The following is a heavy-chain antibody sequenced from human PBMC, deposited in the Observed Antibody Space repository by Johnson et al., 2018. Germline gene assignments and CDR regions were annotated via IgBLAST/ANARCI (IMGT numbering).Heavy chain of an antibody. D-gene: IGHD3-3*01. J-gene: IGHJ6*03. CDR1: GFTFSSYG. Sequence: QVQLVQSGGGVVQPGRSLRLSCAASGFTFSSYGMHWVRQAPGKGLEWVAVISYDGSNKYYADSVKGRFTIYRDTSKNTLYLQMNSLRAEDTAVYYCSRDQFYDELVGLYTGNMAVCGKGPTVTISS. CDR2: ISYDGSNK. CDR3: SRDQFYDELVGLYTGNMAV. V-gene: IGHV3-30*03.